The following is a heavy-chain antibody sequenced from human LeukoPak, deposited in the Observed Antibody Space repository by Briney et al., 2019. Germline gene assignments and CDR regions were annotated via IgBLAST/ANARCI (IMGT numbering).Heavy chain of an antibody. Sequence: SETLSLTCTVTGYSISSGYYWGWIRQPPGKGLEWIGTISRSGNTYSNPSLKSRLTISVDTSMNQFSLKLNSVTAADTAVYFCAREGSRDFDYWGQGTLVTVSS. V-gene: IGHV4-38-2*02. CDR3: AREGSRDFDY. CDR2: ISRSGNT. CDR1: GYSISSGYY. J-gene: IGHJ4*02.